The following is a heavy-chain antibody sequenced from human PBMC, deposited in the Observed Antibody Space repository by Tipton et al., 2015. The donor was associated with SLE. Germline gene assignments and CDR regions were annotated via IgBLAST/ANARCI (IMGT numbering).Heavy chain of an antibody. D-gene: IGHD6-19*01. CDR2: INHSGST. CDR1: GYSISSGYY. CDR3: ARDVGIAVASTPFDY. J-gene: IGHJ4*02. Sequence: TLSLTCAVSGYSISSGYYWGWIRQPPGKGLEWIGEINHSGSTYYNPSLKSRVTISVDTSKNQFSLKLSSVAAADTAVYYCARDVGIAVASTPFDYWGQGTLVTVSS. V-gene: IGHV4-38-2*02.